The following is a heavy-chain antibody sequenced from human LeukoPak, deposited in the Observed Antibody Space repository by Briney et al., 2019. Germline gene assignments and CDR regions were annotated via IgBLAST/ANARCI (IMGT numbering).Heavy chain of an antibody. D-gene: IGHD3-22*01. CDR3: AKVFYDSSGHDGFDP. V-gene: IGHV3-30*18. Sequence: PGGSLRLSCAASGFTFSSYGMHWVRQAPGKGLEGGAVISYDGSNKYYADSVKGRFTISRENSKNTLYLQMNSLRAEDTAVYYCAKVFYDSSGHDGFDPWGQGTLVTVSS. CDR2: ISYDGSNK. J-gene: IGHJ5*02. CDR1: GFTFSSYG.